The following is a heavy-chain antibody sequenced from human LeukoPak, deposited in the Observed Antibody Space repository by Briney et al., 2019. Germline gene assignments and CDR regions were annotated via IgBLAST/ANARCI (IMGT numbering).Heavy chain of an antibody. V-gene: IGHV4-38-2*02. CDR1: GYSISSGYY. Sequence: PSETLSLTCTVSGYSISSGYYWGWIRQPPGKGLEWIGSIYHSGSTYYNPSLKSRVTISVDTSKNQFSLKLSSVTAADTAVYYCARHVLRNTAMAELFDYWGQGTLVTVSS. CDR2: IYHSGST. J-gene: IGHJ4*02. D-gene: IGHD5-18*01. CDR3: ARHVLRNTAMAELFDY.